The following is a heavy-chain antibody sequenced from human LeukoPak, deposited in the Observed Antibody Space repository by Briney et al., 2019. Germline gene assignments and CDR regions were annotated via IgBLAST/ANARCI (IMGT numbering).Heavy chain of an antibody. J-gene: IGHJ3*02. CDR1: GYTFTSYD. CDR2: MNPNSGNT. D-gene: IGHD3-22*01. CDR3: ARNYYYDSSGYYSAFDI. V-gene: IGHV1-8*03. Sequence: ASVKVSCKASGYTFTSYDINWVRQATGQGLEWMGWMNPNSGNTGYAQKFQGRVTITRNTSISTAYMELSSLRSEDTAVYYCARNYYYDSSGYYSAFDIWGQGTMVTVSS.